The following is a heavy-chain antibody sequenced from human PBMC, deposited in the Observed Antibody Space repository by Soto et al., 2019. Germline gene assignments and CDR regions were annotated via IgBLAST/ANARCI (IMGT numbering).Heavy chain of an antibody. CDR3: AKDSRAYCGGDGSGYFDY. V-gene: IGHV3-23*01. J-gene: IGHJ4*02. Sequence: EVQLLESGGGLIQPGGSLRLSCAASGFTFSSYAMTWVRQAPGKGLEWVSAISGSGGSTYYADSVQGRFTISRDNSKNTLYLQMNSLRAEDTAVYYCAKDSRAYCGGDGSGYFDYWGQGTLVTVSS. D-gene: IGHD2-21*01. CDR1: GFTFSSYA. CDR2: ISGSGGST.